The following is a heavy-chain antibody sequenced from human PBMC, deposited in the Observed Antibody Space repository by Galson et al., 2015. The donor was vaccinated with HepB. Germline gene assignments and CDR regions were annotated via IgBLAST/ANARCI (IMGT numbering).Heavy chain of an antibody. CDR3: ARGFRQLHGLDV. J-gene: IGHJ6*02. CDR2: ISGETGDT. Sequence: SVKVSCKASGYAFTKHDITWVRQAPGQGLEWMGWISGETGDTNYEQRFQDRVMLTRDTSTTTAYLELRSLRSDDTAVYFCARGFRQLHGLDVWGQGTMVTVSS. D-gene: IGHD2-2*01. V-gene: IGHV1-18*04. CDR1: GYAFTKHD.